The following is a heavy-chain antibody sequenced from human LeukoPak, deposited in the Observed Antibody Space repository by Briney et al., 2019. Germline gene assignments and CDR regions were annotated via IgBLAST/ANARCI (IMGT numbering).Heavy chain of an antibody. Sequence: PGGSLRLSCAASGFTFSSYGMHWVRQAPGKGLEWVAFIRYDGSNKYYADSVKGRFTISRDNSKNTLYLQMNSLRAEDTAVYYCANVRGTVTTLTIDYWGQGILVTVSS. J-gene: IGHJ4*02. CDR3: ANVRGTVTTLTIDY. CDR2: IRYDGSNK. CDR1: GFTFSSYG. D-gene: IGHD4-17*01. V-gene: IGHV3-30*02.